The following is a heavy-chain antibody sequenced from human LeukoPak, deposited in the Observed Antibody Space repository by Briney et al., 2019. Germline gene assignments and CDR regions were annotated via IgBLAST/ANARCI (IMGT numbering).Heavy chain of an antibody. CDR2: FDPEDGET. D-gene: IGHD3-10*01. Sequence: ASVKVSCKVSGYTLTELSMHWVRQAPGKGLEWMGGFDPEDGETIYAQKFQGRVTMTEDTSTDTAYMELSSLRSEDTAVYYCATGPMVRGVITHTLAFDYWGQGTLVTVSS. V-gene: IGHV1-24*01. J-gene: IGHJ4*02. CDR1: GYTLTELS. CDR3: ATGPMVRGVITHTLAFDY.